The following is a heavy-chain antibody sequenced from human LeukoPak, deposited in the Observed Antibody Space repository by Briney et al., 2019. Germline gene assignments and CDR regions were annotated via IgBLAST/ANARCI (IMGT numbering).Heavy chain of an antibody. CDR2: IYPGDSDT. V-gene: IGHV5-51*01. D-gene: IGHD5-18*01. CDR3: ARREYTKNGIDY. Sequence: PGESLKISCEGPGYSFTSYWIAWVRQMPGKGLEWMGIIYPGDSDTRYGPSFQGQVTISVDKSISTAYLHWSSLRASDTAMYYCARREYTKNGIDYWGQGTLVTVSS. CDR1: GYSFTSYW. J-gene: IGHJ4*02.